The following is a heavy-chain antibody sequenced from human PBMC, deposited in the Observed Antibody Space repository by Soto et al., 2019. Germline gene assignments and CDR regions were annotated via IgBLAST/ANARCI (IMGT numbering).Heavy chain of an antibody. CDR2: ISGSGGST. J-gene: IGHJ5*02. CDR3: AKDSVNYDSSSP. CDR1: GFTFSSYA. D-gene: IGHD3-22*01. V-gene: IGHV3-23*01. Sequence: GGSLRLSCAASGFTFSSYAMSWVRQAPGKGLEWVSAISGSGGSTYYADSVKGRFTISRDNSKNTLYLQMNSLGAEDTAVYYCAKDSVNYDSSSPWGQGTLVTVSS.